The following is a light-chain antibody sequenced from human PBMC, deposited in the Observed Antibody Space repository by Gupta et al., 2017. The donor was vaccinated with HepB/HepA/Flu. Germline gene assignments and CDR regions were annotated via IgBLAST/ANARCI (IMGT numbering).Light chain of an antibody. CDR1: QSVNSRD. CDR3: QLYTSSPPRYT. J-gene: IGKJ2*01. V-gene: IGKV3-20*01. Sequence: EIVLTQSPGTLSLSPADRATLSCRVSQSVNSRDLAWYQQKRGQAPRVLIDAAYSRATGIPDRFSGSGSGTDFTLTISRLEPEDFAVYYCQLYTSSPPRYTFGQGTNLEIK. CDR2: AAY.